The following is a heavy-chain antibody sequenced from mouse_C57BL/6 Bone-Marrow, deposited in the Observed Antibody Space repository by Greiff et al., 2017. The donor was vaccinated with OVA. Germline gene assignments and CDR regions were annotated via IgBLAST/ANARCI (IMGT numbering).Heavy chain of an antibody. Sequence: QVQLQQSGAELVRPGSSVKLSCKASGYTFTSYWMHWVKQRPIQGLEWIGNIDPSDSETHYNQKFKDKATLTVDKSSSTAYMQLSSLTSEDSAVYYCARDYYYGSSYDYWYFDVWGTGTTVTVSS. CDR3: ARDYYYGSSYDYWYFDV. D-gene: IGHD1-1*01. CDR1: GYTFTSYW. V-gene: IGHV1-52*01. CDR2: IDPSDSET. J-gene: IGHJ1*03.